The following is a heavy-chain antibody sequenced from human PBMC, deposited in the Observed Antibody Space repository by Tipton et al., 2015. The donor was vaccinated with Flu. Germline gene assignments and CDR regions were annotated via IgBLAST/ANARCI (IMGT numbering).Heavy chain of an antibody. D-gene: IGHD3-10*01. J-gene: IGHJ6*04. V-gene: IGHV4-38-2*02. CDR3: ARDQGFGDGLTYDYYAMDV. CDR1: GDSISSDYY. Sequence: TLSLTCSVSGDSISSDYYSCSGRPPRGKGVQWGGNIHRSGTTYYHSSLRSRLFISVDTSRNLSLMILNSVTAADAAKYCCARDQGFGDGLTYDYYAMDVWGKGTTVTVSS. CDR2: IHRSGTT.